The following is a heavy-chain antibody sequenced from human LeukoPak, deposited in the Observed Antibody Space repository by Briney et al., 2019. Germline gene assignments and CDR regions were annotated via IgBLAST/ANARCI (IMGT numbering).Heavy chain of an antibody. CDR1: GFTFSSYW. CDR3: ASWGLYDFWSGYSHYYFDY. V-gene: IGHV3-7*05. Sequence: PGGSLRLSCAASGFTFSSYWMGWVRQAPGKGLEWVANIKQDGSEKYYVDSVKGRFTISRDNAKNSLYLQMNSLRAEDTAVYYCASWGLYDFWSGYSHYYFDYWGQGTLVTVSS. D-gene: IGHD3-3*01. CDR2: IKQDGSEK. J-gene: IGHJ4*02.